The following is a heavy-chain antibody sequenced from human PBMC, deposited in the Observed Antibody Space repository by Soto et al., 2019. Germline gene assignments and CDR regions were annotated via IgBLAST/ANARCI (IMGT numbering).Heavy chain of an antibody. CDR2: IWYDGSNK. CDR3: ARARGVIAAALRVYYGMDV. J-gene: IGHJ6*02. Sequence: QVQLVESGGGVVQPGRSLRLSCAASGFTFSSYGMHWVRQAPGKGLERVAGIWYDGSNKYYADSVKGRFTISRGNSKNTLYLQMNRLRAEDTAVYYCARARGVIAAALRVYYGMDVWGQGTTVTVSS. CDR1: GFTFSSYG. D-gene: IGHD6-13*01. V-gene: IGHV3-33*01.